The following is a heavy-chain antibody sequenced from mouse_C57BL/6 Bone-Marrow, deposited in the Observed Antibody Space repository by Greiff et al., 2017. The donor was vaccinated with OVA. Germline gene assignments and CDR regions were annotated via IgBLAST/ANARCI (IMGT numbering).Heavy chain of an antibody. J-gene: IGHJ2*01. Sequence: VQLQQSGAELVRPGTSVKVSCKASGYAFTNYLIDWVKQRPGQGLEWIGVINPGSGGTNYNEKFKGKATLTADKSSSTAYMQLSSLTSEDSAVYNCARHGGSTVSIWNWGQGTTRTVTS. CDR1: GYAFTNYL. D-gene: IGHD1-1*01. CDR3: ARHGGSTVSIWN. V-gene: IGHV1-54*01. CDR2: INPGSGGT.